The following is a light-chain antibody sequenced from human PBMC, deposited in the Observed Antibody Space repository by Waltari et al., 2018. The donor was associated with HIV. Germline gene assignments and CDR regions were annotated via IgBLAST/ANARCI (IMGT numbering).Light chain of an antibody. J-gene: IGLJ3*02. V-gene: IGLV2-18*02. Sequence: QSALTQPPSVSGSPGQSVTISCTGTSSDVGSYNRVSGYQQPPGTAPKLMIYEVTNRPSGVPDRFSGSKSGNTASLTISGLQAEDEAHYYCSSYSSSSTWVFGGGTKLTVL. CDR3: SSYSSSSTWV. CDR2: EVT. CDR1: SSDVGSYNR.